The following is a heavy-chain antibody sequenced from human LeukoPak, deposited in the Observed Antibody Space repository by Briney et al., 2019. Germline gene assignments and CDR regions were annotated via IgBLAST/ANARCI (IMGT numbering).Heavy chain of an antibody. D-gene: IGHD3-10*01. J-gene: IGHJ4*02. CDR3: ARDRLGSGSYRYIDY. CDR2: IYYSGST. CDR1: GGSISSGGYY. V-gene: IGHV4-31*03. Sequence: SQTLSLTCTVSGGSISSGGYYWSWIRQHPGKGLEWIGYIYYSGSTYYNPSLKSRVTISVDTSKNQFSLKLSSVTAADTAVYYCARDRLGSGSYRYIDYWGQGTLSPSPQ.